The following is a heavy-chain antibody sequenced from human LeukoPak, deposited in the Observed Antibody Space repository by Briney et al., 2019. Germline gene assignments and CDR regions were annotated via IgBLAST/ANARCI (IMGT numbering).Heavy chain of an antibody. D-gene: IGHD3-22*01. V-gene: IGHV4-59*01. CDR3: ARVLTGPYYYDSSGYKYYFDY. J-gene: IGHJ4*02. Sequence: SETLSLXCTVSGGSISSYYWSWIRQPPGKGLEWIGYIYYSGSTNYNPSLKSRVTISVDTSKNQFSLKLSSVTAADTAVYYCARVLTGPYYYDSSGYKYYFDYWGQGTLVTVSS. CDR1: GGSISSYY. CDR2: IYYSGST.